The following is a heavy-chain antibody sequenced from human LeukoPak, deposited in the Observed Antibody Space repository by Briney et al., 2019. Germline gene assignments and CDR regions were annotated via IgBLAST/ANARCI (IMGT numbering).Heavy chain of an antibody. CDR2: ISPSSHYI. Sequence: GGSLRLSCAGSGFTFSNYSINWVRQAPGKGLEWVSSISPSSHYIYYADSVRGRFTISRDNARNSLYLQMNSLRDEDTAVYYCARDNPTYYDFWSGYYLDYWGQGTLVTVSS. CDR3: ARDNPTYYDFWSGYYLDY. CDR1: GFTFSNYS. D-gene: IGHD3-3*01. V-gene: IGHV3-21*04. J-gene: IGHJ4*02.